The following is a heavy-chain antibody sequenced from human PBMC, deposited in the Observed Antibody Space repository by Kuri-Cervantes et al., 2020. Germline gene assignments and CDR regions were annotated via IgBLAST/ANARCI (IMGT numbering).Heavy chain of an antibody. CDR1: GSTFSSYG. CDR2: ISYEGSIK. CDR3: ARDGEYCGGDCHAYSDY. V-gene: IGHV3-30*03. D-gene: IGHD2-21*02. Sequence: GGSLRLSCAASGSTFSSYGMHWVRQAPGKGLEWVAIISYEGSIKYYADSVKGRFTISRDNAKNSLYLQMNSLRAEDTAVYYCARDGEYCGGDCHAYSDYWGQGTLVTVSS. J-gene: IGHJ4*02.